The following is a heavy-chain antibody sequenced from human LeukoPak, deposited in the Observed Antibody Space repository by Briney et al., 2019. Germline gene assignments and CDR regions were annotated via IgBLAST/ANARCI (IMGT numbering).Heavy chain of an antibody. J-gene: IGHJ4*02. CDR1: GFTFSSYA. V-gene: IGHV3-23*01. Sequence: GSLRLSCAASGFTFSSYAMSWVRLAPGKGLEWVSGVSGGGGGTYHADSVKGRSTISRDNSKNTLYLQMNSLRAEDTAVYYCARDSLDILTGYWYFDYWGQGTLVTVSS. CDR2: VSGGGGGT. D-gene: IGHD3-9*01. CDR3: ARDSLDILTGYWYFDY.